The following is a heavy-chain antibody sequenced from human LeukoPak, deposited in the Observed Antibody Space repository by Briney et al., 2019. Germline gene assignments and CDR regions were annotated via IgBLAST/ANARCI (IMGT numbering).Heavy chain of an antibody. CDR3: ARDRDYCSSTSCYTFDY. J-gene: IGHJ4*02. V-gene: IGHV1-46*01. CDR2: INPSGGST. D-gene: IGHD2-2*02. Sequence: GASVKVSCNASGYTFTSYYMHWVRQAPGQGLEWMGIINPSGGSTSYAQKFQGRVTMTRDTSTSTVYMELSSLRSEDTAVYYCARDRDYCSSTSCYTFDYWGQGTLVTVSS. CDR1: GYTFTSYY.